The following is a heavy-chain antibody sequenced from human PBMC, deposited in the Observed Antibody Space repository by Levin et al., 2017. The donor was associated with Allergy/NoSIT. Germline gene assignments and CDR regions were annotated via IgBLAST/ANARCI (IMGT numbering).Heavy chain of an antibody. CDR2: IYYSGST. CDR3: ARVRVAVAGLDY. J-gene: IGHJ4*02. V-gene: IGHV4-59*01. D-gene: IGHD6-19*01. Sequence: PGGSLRLSCTVSGGSISSYYWSWIRQPPGEGLEWIGYIYYSGSTNYNPSLKSRVTISVDTSKNQFSLKLSSVTAADTAVYYCARVRVAVAGLDYWGQGILVSVSS. CDR1: GGSISSYY.